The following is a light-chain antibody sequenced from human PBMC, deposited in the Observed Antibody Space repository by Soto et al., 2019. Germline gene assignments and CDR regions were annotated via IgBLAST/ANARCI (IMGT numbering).Light chain of an antibody. J-gene: IGKJ3*01. CDR1: QSINSKS. Sequence: EIVLTQSPGTLSLSPGEGATVSCRGSQSINSKSLVWYQRKFGQAPRLLIYNTSSRATGIPDRFSGSGSGTEFILRISPREPEAFAVYYCQHFGGSYIFGPGTKV. CDR3: QHFGGSYI. V-gene: IGKV3-20*01. CDR2: NTS.